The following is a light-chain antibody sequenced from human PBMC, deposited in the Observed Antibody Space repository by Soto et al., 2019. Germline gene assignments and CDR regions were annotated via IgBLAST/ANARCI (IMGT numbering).Light chain of an antibody. V-gene: IGLV2-14*01. Sequence: QSVLTQPASGAGSPGQSITISCTGTSSDVGGYNYVSWYQQHPGKAPKLMIYDVSNRPSGVSNRFSGSKAGNTASLTTSGLQAEDEADYYCSSYTSSSTLGVFGTGTKVTVL. CDR1: SSDVGGYNY. J-gene: IGLJ1*01. CDR3: SSYTSSSTLGV. CDR2: DVS.